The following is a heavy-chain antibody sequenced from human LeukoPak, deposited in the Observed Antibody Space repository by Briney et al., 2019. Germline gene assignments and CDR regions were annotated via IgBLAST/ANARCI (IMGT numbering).Heavy chain of an antibody. J-gene: IGHJ4*02. V-gene: IGHV3-23*01. Sequence: PGGSLRLSCAASGFAFSSYAMSWVRQAPGKGLEWDSAISGSGGSTYYADSVKGRFTISRDNSKNTLYLQMNSLRAEDTAVYYCAKDIHKAYGSGSYVDYWGQGTLVTVSS. CDR3: AKDIHKAYGSGSYVDY. CDR1: GFAFSSYA. D-gene: IGHD3-10*01. CDR2: ISGSGGST.